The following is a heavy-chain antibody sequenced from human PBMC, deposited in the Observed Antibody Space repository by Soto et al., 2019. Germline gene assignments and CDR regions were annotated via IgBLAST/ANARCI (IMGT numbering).Heavy chain of an antibody. CDR2: ISGSGETT. Sequence: EVQLLXSXGGLVQPXGXLRLSCAASGFTFRSYAMSWVRQAPGKGLEWVSAISGSGETTYNADSVKGRXTXXXXXSXXXXXXXXXXXXXXXXXXXYCARDRXXXDAFDIWGQGTMXXVSS. CDR1: GFTFRSYA. D-gene: IGHD2-8*02. V-gene: IGHV3-23*01. CDR3: ARDRXXXDAFDI. J-gene: IGHJ3*02.